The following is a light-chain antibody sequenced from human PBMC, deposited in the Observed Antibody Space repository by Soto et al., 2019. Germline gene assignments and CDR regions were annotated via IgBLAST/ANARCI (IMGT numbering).Light chain of an antibody. CDR3: QQYHTWPIT. Sequence: PGERATLSCRASQSVGSYLAWYQHKPGQAPRLLISGASTGATGIPARFSGSGSGTEFTLTISSLQSEDCAIYYCQQYHTWPITFGGGTKVDI. CDR1: QSVGSY. CDR2: GAS. J-gene: IGKJ4*01. V-gene: IGKV3-15*01.